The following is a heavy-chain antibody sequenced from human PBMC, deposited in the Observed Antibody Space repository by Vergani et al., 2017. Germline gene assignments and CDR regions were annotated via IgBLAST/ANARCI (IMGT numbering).Heavy chain of an antibody. J-gene: IGHJ4*02. CDR3: ARDPHPRHYYDSSGY. CDR2: IIRILGIA. V-gene: IGHV1-69*04. CDR1: GGTFSSYA. Sequence: QVQLVQSGAEVKKPGSSVKVSCKASGGTFSSYAISWVRQAPGQGLEWMGRIIRILGIANYAQNVQGRFTITGDKATSTAYMQLSSLRSEDTAVYYCARDPHPRHYYDSSGYWGQGTLVTVSS. D-gene: IGHD3-22*01.